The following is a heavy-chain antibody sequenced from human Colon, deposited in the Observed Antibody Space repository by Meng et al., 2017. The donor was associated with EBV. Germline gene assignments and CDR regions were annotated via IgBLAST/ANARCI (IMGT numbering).Heavy chain of an antibody. CDR2: IYYSGNT. D-gene: IGHD1-14*01. Sequence: QVQLQQWGARLLKPSXXXXLTCTVSGGSMSSGDYFWNWIRQPPGKGLEWIGYIYYSGNTYYNPSLKSRVTISIDTSKNQFSLKLSSVTAADTAVYYCARAEYYNWFDPWGQGTLVTVSS. CDR3: ARAEYYNWFDP. J-gene: IGHJ5*02. V-gene: IGHV4-30-4*01. CDR1: GGSMSSGDYF.